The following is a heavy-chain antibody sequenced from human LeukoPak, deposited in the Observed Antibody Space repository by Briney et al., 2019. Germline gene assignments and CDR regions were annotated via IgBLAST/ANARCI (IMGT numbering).Heavy chain of an antibody. CDR3: TSNYYDSSGYSEFFDD. Sequence: SGGSLRLSCAASGFTFDDYAMHWVRQAPGKGLEWVSGISWNSGSIGYADSVKGRFTISRDNAKNSLYLQMNSLKTEDTAVYYCTSNYYDSSGYSEFFDDWGQGTLVTVSS. J-gene: IGHJ4*02. D-gene: IGHD3-22*01. V-gene: IGHV3-9*01. CDR2: ISWNSGSI. CDR1: GFTFDDYA.